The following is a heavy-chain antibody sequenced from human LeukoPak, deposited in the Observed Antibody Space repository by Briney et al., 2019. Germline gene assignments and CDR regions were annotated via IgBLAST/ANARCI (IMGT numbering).Heavy chain of an antibody. CDR3: ARRNFGVVIFDP. J-gene: IGHJ5*02. CDR1: GGSFSGYY. CDR2: INHSGST. V-gene: IGHV4-34*01. Sequence: ETLSLTCAVYGGSFSGYYWSWIRQPPGKGLEWIGEINHSGSTNYNPSLKSRVTISVDTSKNQFSLKLSSVTAADTAVYYCARRNFGVVIFDPWGQGTLVTVSS. D-gene: IGHD3-3*01.